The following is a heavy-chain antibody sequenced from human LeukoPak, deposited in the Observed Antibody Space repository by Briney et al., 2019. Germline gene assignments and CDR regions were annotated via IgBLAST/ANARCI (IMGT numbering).Heavy chain of an antibody. J-gene: IGHJ4*02. D-gene: IGHD5-18*01. CDR1: GFTFSSYS. Sequence: GGSLRLSCAGSGFTFSSYSMNWVRQAPGKGLEWVSYISSSSNIIDYTDSVKGRFTISRDNAKNSLYLQMNSLRAEDTAVYHCARARGYSYGYSDYWGQGTLVTVSS. CDR2: ISSSSNII. CDR3: ARARGYSYGYSDY. V-gene: IGHV3-48*01.